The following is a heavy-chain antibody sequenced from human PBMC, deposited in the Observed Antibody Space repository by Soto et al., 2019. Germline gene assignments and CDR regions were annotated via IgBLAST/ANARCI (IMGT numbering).Heavy chain of an antibody. D-gene: IGHD6-13*01. CDR3: ARTSGYSSTDNWFDP. J-gene: IGHJ5*02. V-gene: IGHV1-18*01. CDR1: GYTFTSYG. Sequence: QVQLVQSGAEVKKPGASVKVSCKASGYTFTSYGISWVRQSPGQGLEWMGGISAYNGNTNNAQKFQGRVAVTTDTSTSTAYMELMNLSSDDTAVYYCARTSGYSSTDNWFDPWGQGTLVTVSS. CDR2: ISAYNGNT.